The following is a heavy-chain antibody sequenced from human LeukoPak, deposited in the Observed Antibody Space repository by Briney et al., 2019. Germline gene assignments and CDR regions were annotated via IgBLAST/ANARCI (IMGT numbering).Heavy chain of an antibody. CDR2: ISCNSGSI. J-gene: IGHJ4*02. Sequence: PARSLRLFCSASGFTFVGYAMQWGRQAPGEGLQWVSGISCNSGSIGYEDSVKGRFTISRNNAKNSLYLQMNSLSAEHTALYYCAKDYLSGSGSYFAYFDYWGQGTLVTVSS. D-gene: IGHD3-10*01. V-gene: IGHV3-9*01. CDR3: AKDYLSGSGSYFAYFDY. CDR1: GFTFVGYA.